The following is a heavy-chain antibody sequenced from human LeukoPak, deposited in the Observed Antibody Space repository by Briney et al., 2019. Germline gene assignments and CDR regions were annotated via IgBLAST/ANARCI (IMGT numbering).Heavy chain of an antibody. CDR1: GLNFSNYA. V-gene: IGHV3-23*01. CDR2: ISGRGANT. J-gene: IGHJ4*02. D-gene: IGHD2-2*01. CDR3: AKAVVIVPTATPFDY. Sequence: GGSLTLSRAASGLNFSNYAMRWVRHPPGKGLEWVSDISGRGANTYYADSVKGRFTISRDNSKNTLYMQMNSLRAEDTAVYYCAKAVVIVPTATPFDYWGQGTLVTVSS.